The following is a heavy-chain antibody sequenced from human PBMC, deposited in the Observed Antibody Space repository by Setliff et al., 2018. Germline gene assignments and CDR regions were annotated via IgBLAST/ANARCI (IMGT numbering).Heavy chain of an antibody. D-gene: IGHD3-3*01. CDR3: ARGRHPPWSGYPYYYMDV. Sequence: ASVKVSCKASGGTFSSYAISWVRQAPGQGLEWMGRIIPIFGTANYAQKFQGRVTITADKSTSAAYMELSSLRSEDTAVYYCARGRHPPWSGYPYYYMDVWGKGTTVTVSS. CDR1: GGTFSSYA. V-gene: IGHV1-69*06. CDR2: IIPIFGTA. J-gene: IGHJ6*03.